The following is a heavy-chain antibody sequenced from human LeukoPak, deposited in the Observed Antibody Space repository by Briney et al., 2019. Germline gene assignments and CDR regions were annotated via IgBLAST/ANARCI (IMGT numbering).Heavy chain of an antibody. V-gene: IGHV3-48*01. D-gene: IGHD2-15*01. Sequence: GGSLRLSCAASGFTFSSYSMNWVRQAQGQGLEWDSYISSISSNIYYADSVKGRFTISRDNAKNSLYLQMNSLRAEDTAVYYCARDRGDIVVVVAATPDAIDYWGQGTLVTVSS. CDR1: GFTFSSYS. CDR3: ARDRGDIVVVVAATPDAIDY. J-gene: IGHJ4*02. CDR2: ISSISSNI.